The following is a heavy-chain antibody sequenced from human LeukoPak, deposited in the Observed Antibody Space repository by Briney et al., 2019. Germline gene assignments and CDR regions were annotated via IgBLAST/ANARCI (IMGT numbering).Heavy chain of an antibody. Sequence: PSETLSLTCAVYGGXFSGYYCSWIRQPPGEGLEWIGEINYSGSTNYNPSLKSRVTISVDTSKNQFSLKLSSVTAADTAVYYCARGDFDESDYWGQGTLVTVSS. V-gene: IGHV4-34*01. CDR1: GGXFSGYY. CDR2: INYSGST. D-gene: IGHD3-3*01. CDR3: ARGDFDESDY. J-gene: IGHJ4*02.